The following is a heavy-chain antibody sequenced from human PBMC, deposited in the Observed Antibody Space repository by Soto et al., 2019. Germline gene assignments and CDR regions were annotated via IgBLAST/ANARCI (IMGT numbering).Heavy chain of an antibody. CDR3: ANIYSGYQRIDY. J-gene: IGHJ4*02. Sequence: GGSVRLSCAASVFPFSSYAMSWVRQAPGKGLEWVSAISGSGGSTYYADSVKGRFTISRDNSKNTLYLQMNSLRAEDTAVYYCANIYSGYQRIDYWGQGTLVTVSS. CDR1: VFPFSSYA. CDR2: ISGSGGST. D-gene: IGHD5-12*01. V-gene: IGHV3-23*01.